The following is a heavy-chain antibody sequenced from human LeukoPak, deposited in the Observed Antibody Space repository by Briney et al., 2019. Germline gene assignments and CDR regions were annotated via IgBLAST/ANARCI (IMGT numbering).Heavy chain of an antibody. Sequence: PGGSLRLSCAASGFTVSSNYMSWVRQAPGKGLEWVSVIYSGGSTYYADSVKGRFTISRDNSKNTLYLQMNSLRAEDTAVCYCARGSGDCYSDCDYWGQGTLVTVSS. CDR1: GFTVSSNY. J-gene: IGHJ4*02. CDR3: ARGSGDCYSDCDY. V-gene: IGHV3-53*01. CDR2: IYSGGST. D-gene: IGHD2-21*02.